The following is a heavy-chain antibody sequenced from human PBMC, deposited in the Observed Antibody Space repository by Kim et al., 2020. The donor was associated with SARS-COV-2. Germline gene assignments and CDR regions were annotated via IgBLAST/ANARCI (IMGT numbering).Heavy chain of an antibody. CDR1: GGTFGTYP. CDR2: IIPFFDTT. CDR3: ASRFFDSSGNYHDY. V-gene: IGHV1-69*13. Sequence: SVKVSCKASGGTFGTYPISWVRQAPGQGLEWMGGIIPFFDTTNYAPKFQGRVTMTADESTSPTYMALSSLKSGDTAVYFCASRFFDSSGNYHDYWGQG. J-gene: IGHJ4*02. D-gene: IGHD3-22*01.